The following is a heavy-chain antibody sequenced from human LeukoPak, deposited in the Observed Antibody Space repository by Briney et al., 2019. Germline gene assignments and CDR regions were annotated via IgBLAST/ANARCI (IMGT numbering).Heavy chain of an antibody. J-gene: IGHJ3*02. CDR3: ARVSQVDDYYDSSVQDAFDI. V-gene: IGHV3-21*01. CDR1: GFVFNTYS. D-gene: IGHD3-22*01. CDR2: ISSGSSYI. Sequence: GGSLRLSCAGSGFVFNTYSMNWIRQAPGRGLEWVSSISSGSSYIYYSDSVKGRFTISRDNAKNSLYLQMNSLRDEDTAVYYCARVSQVDDYYDSSVQDAFDIWGQGTMVTVSS.